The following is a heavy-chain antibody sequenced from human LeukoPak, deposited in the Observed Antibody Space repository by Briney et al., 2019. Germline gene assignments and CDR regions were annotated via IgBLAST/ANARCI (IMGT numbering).Heavy chain of an antibody. J-gene: IGHJ4*02. CDR1: GGSISSGDYY. Sequence: PSQTLSLTCTVSGGSISSGDYYWGWIRQPPGKGLEWIGYIHYSGSTYYNPSLKSRVTISVDTSKNQFSLKLSSVTAADTAVYYCARVRWAYGGRGGRHFDYWGQGTLVTVSS. V-gene: IGHV4-30-4*01. D-gene: IGHD4-23*01. CDR3: ARVRWAYGGRGGRHFDY. CDR2: IHYSGST.